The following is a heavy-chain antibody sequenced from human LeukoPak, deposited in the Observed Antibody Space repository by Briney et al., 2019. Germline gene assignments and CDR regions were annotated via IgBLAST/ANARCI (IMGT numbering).Heavy chain of an antibody. V-gene: IGHV3-23*01. J-gene: IGHJ3*02. CDR3: ARDPNTVVTSPDAFDI. CDR2: ISGSGGST. Sequence: GGSLRLSCAASGFTFSSYAMSWVRQAPGKGLEWVSAISGSGGSTYYADSVKGRFTISRDNSKNTLYLQMNSLRAEDTAVYYCARDPNTVVTSPDAFDIWGQGTMVTVSS. D-gene: IGHD4-23*01. CDR1: GFTFSSYA.